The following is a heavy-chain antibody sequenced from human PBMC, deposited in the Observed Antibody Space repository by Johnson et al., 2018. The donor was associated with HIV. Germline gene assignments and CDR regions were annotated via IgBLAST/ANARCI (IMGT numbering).Heavy chain of an antibody. CDR2: ISSDGSNK. V-gene: IGHV3-30*03. D-gene: IGHD5-24*01. CDR1: GFTFDDYG. J-gene: IGHJ3*01. CDR3: ARDYNGVFDV. Sequence: QVQLVESGGGVVQPGRSLRLSCAASGFTFDDYGMSWVRQAPGKGLEWVAVISSDGSNKYYADSVKGRFIISRDNSKNTMSLQMNSLRAEDTAIYYCARDYNGVFDVWGQGTLVTVSS.